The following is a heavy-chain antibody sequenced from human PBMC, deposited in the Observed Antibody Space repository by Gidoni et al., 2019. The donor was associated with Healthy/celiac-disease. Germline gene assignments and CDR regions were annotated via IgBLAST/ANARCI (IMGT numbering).Heavy chain of an antibody. CDR2: ISYDGSNK. J-gene: IGHJ4*02. Sequence: QVQLVESGGGVVQPGRSLSLSCAASGFIFSSYGMHWLRQAPGKGLAWVAVISYDGSNKYYADSVKGRFTISRDNSKNTLYLQMNSLRAEDTAVYYCAKDLGGIPGSWGQGTLVTVSS. V-gene: IGHV3-30*18. CDR1: GFIFSSYG. CDR3: AKDLGGIPGS. D-gene: IGHD3-10*01.